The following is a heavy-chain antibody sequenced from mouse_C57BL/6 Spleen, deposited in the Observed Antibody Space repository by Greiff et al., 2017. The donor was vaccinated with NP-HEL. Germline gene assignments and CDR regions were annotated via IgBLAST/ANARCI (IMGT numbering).Heavy chain of an antibody. J-gene: IGHJ4*01. V-gene: IGHV1-82*01. D-gene: IGHD2-1*01. CDR2: IYPGDGDT. CDR1: GYAFSSSW. CDR3: ARFYYGNYDAMDD. Sequence: VQLQQSGPELVKPGASVKISCKASGYAFSSSWMTWVQQSPGKGLEWIGRIYPGDGDTNYNGKFKGKATLTADKSSSTAYMPLSSLNSEDAAVYFCARFYYGNYDAMDDWGQGTSVTVSS.